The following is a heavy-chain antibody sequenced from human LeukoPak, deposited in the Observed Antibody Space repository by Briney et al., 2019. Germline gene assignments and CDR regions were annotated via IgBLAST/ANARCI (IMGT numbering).Heavy chain of an antibody. CDR2: INPSGGST. V-gene: IGHV1-46*01. Sequence: ASVKVSCKASGYTFTSYYMHWVRQAPGQGLEWMGIINPSGGSTSYAQKFQGRVTMTRDMSTSTVYMELSSLRSEDTAVYYCARVDGYSSSWYYYYYYYMDVWGKGTTVTVSS. CDR1: GYTFTSYY. D-gene: IGHD6-13*01. CDR3: ARVDGYSSSWYYYYYYYMDV. J-gene: IGHJ6*03.